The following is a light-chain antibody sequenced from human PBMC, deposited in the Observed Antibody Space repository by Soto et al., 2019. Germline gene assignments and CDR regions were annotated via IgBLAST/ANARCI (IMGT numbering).Light chain of an antibody. V-gene: IGLV2-14*01. Sequence: QSALTQPASVSGSPGQSITISCTGTSSDVGGYNYVSWYQQHPGNAPKLMIYEVSNRPSGVSNRFSGSKSGNTASLTISGLQAEDEADYYCSSCTSSSTLVFGTGTKLTVL. J-gene: IGLJ1*01. CDR2: EVS. CDR3: SSCTSSSTLV. CDR1: SSDVGGYNY.